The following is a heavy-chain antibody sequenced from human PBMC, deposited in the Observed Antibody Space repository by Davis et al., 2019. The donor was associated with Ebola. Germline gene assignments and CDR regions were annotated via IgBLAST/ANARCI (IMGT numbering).Heavy chain of an antibody. Sequence: GASLKISCKGSGYSFSSFWIAWVRQMPGKGLEWMGIIYPGNSDARYSPSFQGQATISADTSITTAYLQWSSLKASDTAMYFCARRGNFSNEYFDYWGQGTLVTVSS. CDR2: IYPGNSDA. J-gene: IGHJ4*02. CDR3: ARRGNFSNEYFDY. D-gene: IGHD4-11*01. V-gene: IGHV5-51*01. CDR1: GYSFSSFW.